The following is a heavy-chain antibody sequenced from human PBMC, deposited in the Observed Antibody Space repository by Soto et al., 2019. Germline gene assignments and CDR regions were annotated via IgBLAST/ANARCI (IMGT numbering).Heavy chain of an antibody. Sequence: QVQLVQSGAEVKKPGSSVKVSCKASGGTFSSYAISWVRQAPGQGLEWMGGIIPIFGTANYAQKFQGRVTNTADESKSTAYMELSSLRSEDTAVYYCARAGVVVVAAIRANWFDPWGQGTLVTVSS. D-gene: IGHD2-15*01. J-gene: IGHJ5*02. V-gene: IGHV1-69*01. CDR1: GGTFSSYA. CDR2: IIPIFGTA. CDR3: ARAGVVVVAAIRANWFDP.